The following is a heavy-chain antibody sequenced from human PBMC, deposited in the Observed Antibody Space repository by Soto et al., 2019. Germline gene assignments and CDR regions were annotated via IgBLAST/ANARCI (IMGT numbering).Heavy chain of an antibody. CDR1: GFTFSSYS. CDR2: ISSSGSYI. J-gene: IGHJ1*01. CDR3: ARDPPFDYGDYVSAYFHH. Sequence: GGSLRLSCAASGFTFSSYSMNWVRQAPGKGLEWVSSISSSGSYIYYADSVKGRFTISRDNAENSLYLQMNSLRAEDTAVYYCARDPPFDYGDYVSAYFHHWGQGTLVTVSS. D-gene: IGHD4-17*01. V-gene: IGHV3-21*01.